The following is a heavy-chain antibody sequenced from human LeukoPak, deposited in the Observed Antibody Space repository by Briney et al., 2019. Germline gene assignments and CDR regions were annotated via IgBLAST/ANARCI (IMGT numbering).Heavy chain of an antibody. J-gene: IGHJ4*02. CDR2: ISAYKGKT. V-gene: IGHV1-18*01. CDR1: GYTFSSYG. Sequence: ASVKVSCKASGYTFSSYGISWLQQAPGQGLEWMGWISAYKGKTNYAQKLQDRVTMTTDTSTSTAYMELRSLRPDDTAVYYCARADYESSRDYFDYWGQGTLVTVSS. D-gene: IGHD3-22*01. CDR3: ARADYESSRDYFDY.